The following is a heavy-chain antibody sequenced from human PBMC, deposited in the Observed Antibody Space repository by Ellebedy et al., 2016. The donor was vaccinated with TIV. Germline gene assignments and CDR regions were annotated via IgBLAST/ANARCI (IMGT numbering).Heavy chain of an antibody. CDR1: GFKFSGYY. V-gene: IGHV3-21*01. D-gene: IGHD3-22*01. J-gene: IGHJ3*02. Sequence: GESLKISXAASGFKFSGYYMNWVRRAPGKGLEWVSSISYSAKFMFYADSVKGRFTISRDNAKNSLFLQMNSLRVEDTAVYYCAKDMYADYDNSPSDAFDIWGQGTVVTVSS. CDR3: AKDMYADYDNSPSDAFDI. CDR2: ISYSAKFM.